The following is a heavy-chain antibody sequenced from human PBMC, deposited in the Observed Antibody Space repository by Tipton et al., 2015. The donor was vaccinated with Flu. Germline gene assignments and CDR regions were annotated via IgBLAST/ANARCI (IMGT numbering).Heavy chain of an antibody. CDR3: ARVDYYDSSGYYPFDY. V-gene: IGHV4-59*01. D-gene: IGHD3-22*01. CDR2: IYYSGST. CDR1: GGSISSYY. J-gene: IGHJ4*02. Sequence: TLSLTCTVSGGSISSYYWSWIRQPPGKGLEWIGYIYYSGSTNYNPSLKSRVTISVDTSKNQFSLKLSSVTAADMAVYYCARVDYYDSSGYYPFDYWGQGTLVTVSS.